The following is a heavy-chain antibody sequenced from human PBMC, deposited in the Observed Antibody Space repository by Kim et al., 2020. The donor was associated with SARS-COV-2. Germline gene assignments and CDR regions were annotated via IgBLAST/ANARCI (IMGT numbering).Heavy chain of an antibody. J-gene: IGHJ4*02. CDR2: ISTKTGNT. CDR3: ARGAGHTAPAF. D-gene: IGHD5-18*01. CDR1: GYTFTTYG. Sequence: ASVKVSCKASGYTFTTYGIYWVRQAPGQGFEWVGWISTKTGNTNYAPKLQARATMTTDTSTSTAYLELRRLTSDDTALYFCARGAGHTAPAFWGQGTLVT. V-gene: IGHV1-18*01.